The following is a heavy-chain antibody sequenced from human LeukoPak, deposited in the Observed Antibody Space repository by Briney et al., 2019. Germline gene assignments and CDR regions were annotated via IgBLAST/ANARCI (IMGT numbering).Heavy chain of an antibody. CDR1: VSIFSDYY. Sequence: ASVKVSCKASVSIFSDYYMHWVRQVPGRGFEWMGWISRRSGTTKIAQKFQGWVTLTRDTSISTAYVELTNLASDDTAVYYCVTWAGGNSDVASFDYWGQGTLVLLSS. CDR3: VTWAGGNSDVASFDY. D-gene: IGHD2-21*01. CDR2: ISRRSGTT. J-gene: IGHJ4*02. V-gene: IGHV1-2*04.